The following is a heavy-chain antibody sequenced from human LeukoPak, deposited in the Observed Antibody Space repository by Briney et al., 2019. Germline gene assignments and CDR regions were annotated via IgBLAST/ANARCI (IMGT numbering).Heavy chain of an antibody. J-gene: IGHJ4*02. CDR1: GFTFSTYT. CDR2: ISTSSSYI. CDR3: ARVGIGVADYFDY. V-gene: IGHV3-21*01. D-gene: IGHD6-19*01. Sequence: TGGSLRLSCAASGFTFSTYTMNWVRQAPGKGLEWVSSISTSSSYIYYADSVKGRFTISRDNAKNSLYLQMNSLRAEDTAVYYCARVGIGVADYFDYWGQGSLVTVSS.